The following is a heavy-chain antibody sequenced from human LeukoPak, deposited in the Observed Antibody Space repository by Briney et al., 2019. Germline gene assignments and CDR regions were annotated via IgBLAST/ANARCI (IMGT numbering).Heavy chain of an antibody. CDR1: GGSISSSSYY. CDR3: ARDVTAGGPFDY. CDR2: IYYRGST. D-gene: IGHD1-14*01. Sequence: TSETLSLTCTVSGGSISSSSYYWSWLRQPPRKGLGWIGYIYYRGSTNYNPSLKSRVTISVDTSKNQFSLKLASVTAADTAMYYCARDVTAGGPFDYWGQGTLVTVSS. J-gene: IGHJ4*02. V-gene: IGHV4-61*01.